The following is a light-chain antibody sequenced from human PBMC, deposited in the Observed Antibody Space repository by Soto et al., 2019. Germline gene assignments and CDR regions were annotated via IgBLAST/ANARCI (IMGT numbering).Light chain of an antibody. CDR2: EVS. Sequence: QSALTQPASVSGSPGQSITISCTGTSSDVGGYNYVSWYQQHPGKAPKLMIYEVSNRPSGVSNRFSGSKSGNTASLTISGLQADDEADYYCSSYTSSKGFFGTVTKVTVL. CDR3: SSYTSSKGF. J-gene: IGLJ1*01. CDR1: SSDVGGYNY. V-gene: IGLV2-14*01.